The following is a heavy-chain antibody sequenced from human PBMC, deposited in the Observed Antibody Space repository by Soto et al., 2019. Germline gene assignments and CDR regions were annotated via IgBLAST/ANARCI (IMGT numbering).Heavy chain of an antibody. CDR1: GGSISSSIYY. CDR3: ARHSGWTQNYYYMDV. V-gene: IGHV4-39*01. CDR2: IYYSGST. J-gene: IGHJ6*03. Sequence: QLQLQESGPGLVKPSETLSLTCTVSGGSISSSIYYWGWIRQPPGQGLEWIGNIYYSGSTYYNPSLKSRVTISVDTSKNQFSLKLSSVTAADTAVYYCARHSGWTQNYYYMDVWGKGTTVTVSS. D-gene: IGHD6-19*01.